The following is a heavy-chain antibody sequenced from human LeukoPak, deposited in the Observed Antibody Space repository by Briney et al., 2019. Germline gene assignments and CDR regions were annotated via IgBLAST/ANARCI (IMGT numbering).Heavy chain of an antibody. CDR2: IIPIFGTA. CDR3: ATGGIAAAALDAFDI. V-gene: IGHV1-69*13. J-gene: IGHJ3*02. CDR1: GYTFTSYA. D-gene: IGHD6-13*01. Sequence: SVKVSCKASGYTFTSYAISWVRQAPGQGLEWMGGIIPIFGTANYAQKFQGRVTITADESTSTAYMELSSLRSEDTAVYYCATGGIAAAALDAFDIWGQGTMVTVSS.